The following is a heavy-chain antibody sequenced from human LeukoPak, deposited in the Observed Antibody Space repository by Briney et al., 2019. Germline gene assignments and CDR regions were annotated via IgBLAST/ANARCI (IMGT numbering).Heavy chain of an antibody. CDR1: GGSFSGYY. J-gene: IGHJ5*02. Sequence: SETLFLTCAVYGGSFSGYYWSWIRQPPGKGLEWIGEINHSGSTNYNPSLKSRVTISVDTSKNQFSLKLSSVTAADTAVYYCAREANVVVAAKRHWFDPWGQGTLVTVSS. V-gene: IGHV4-34*01. D-gene: IGHD2-15*01. CDR2: INHSGST. CDR3: AREANVVVAAKRHWFDP.